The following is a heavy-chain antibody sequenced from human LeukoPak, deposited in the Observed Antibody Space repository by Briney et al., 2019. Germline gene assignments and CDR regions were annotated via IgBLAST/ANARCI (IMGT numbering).Heavy chain of an antibody. Sequence: ASVKVSCKASGYTFTSYGISWVRQAPGQGLEWMGGISAYNGNTNYAQKLQGRVTMTTDTSTSTAYMELRSLRSDDTAVYYCARVEDPLTYYDILTGYSTAYYFDYWGQGTLVTVSS. V-gene: IGHV1-18*01. CDR3: ARVEDPLTYYDILTGYSTAYYFDY. CDR2: ISAYNGNT. CDR1: GYTFTSYG. D-gene: IGHD3-9*01. J-gene: IGHJ4*02.